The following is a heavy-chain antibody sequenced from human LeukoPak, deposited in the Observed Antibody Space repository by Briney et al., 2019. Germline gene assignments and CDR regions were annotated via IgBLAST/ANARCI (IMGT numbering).Heavy chain of an antibody. CDR1: GGSISSSNW. D-gene: IGHD3-22*01. V-gene: IGHV4-4*02. CDR2: IYHSGTT. CDR3: ARDRGDYNSSGYYFDY. J-gene: IGHJ4*02. Sequence: SGTLSLTCAVSGGSISSSNWWSWVRQPPGKGLEWIGEIYHSGTTNYNPSLKSRVTISVDKPNNQFSLKLSSVTAADTAVYYCARDRGDYNSSGYYFDYWGQGTLVTVSS.